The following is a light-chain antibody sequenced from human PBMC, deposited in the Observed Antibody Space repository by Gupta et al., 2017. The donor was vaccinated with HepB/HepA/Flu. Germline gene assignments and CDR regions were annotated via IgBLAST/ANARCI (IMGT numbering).Light chain of an antibody. Sequence: EIVLTQSPGTLSLSPGERATLSCRASPSVSSSNLAWYQQKPGQAPRLLIYGASSRATGIPDRFSGSGSGTDFTLTISRLEPEDFAVYYCQQYGSSPRFTFGPGTNLEIK. V-gene: IGKV3-20*01. CDR3: QQYGSSPRFT. J-gene: IGKJ2*01. CDR2: GAS. CDR1: PSVSSSN.